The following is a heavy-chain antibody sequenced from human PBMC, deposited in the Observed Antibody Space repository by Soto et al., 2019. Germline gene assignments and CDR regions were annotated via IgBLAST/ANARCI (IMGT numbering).Heavy chain of an antibody. CDR1: GFTFSDYY. CDR3: ARGSRLRFLEWLPPGTFDY. D-gene: IGHD3-3*01. CDR2: ISSSGSTI. V-gene: IGHV3-11*04. Sequence: HVQLVESGGGLVKPGGSLRLSCAASGFTFSDYYMSWIRQAPGKGLEWISYISSSGSTIYYADSVKGRFTISRDNAKNSLYLQMNSLRAEDTAVYYCARGSRLRFLEWLPPGTFDYWGQGTLVTVSS. J-gene: IGHJ4*02.